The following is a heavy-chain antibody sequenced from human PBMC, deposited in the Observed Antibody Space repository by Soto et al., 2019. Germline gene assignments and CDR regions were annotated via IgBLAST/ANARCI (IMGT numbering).Heavy chain of an antibody. V-gene: IGHV3-23*01. CDR2: ISGSGGST. CDR1: GFTFTSYA. J-gene: IGHJ4*02. Sequence: GGSLRLSCSASGFTFTSYAMSWVRQAPGKGLEWVSAISGSGGSTYYADSVKGRFTISRDNSKNTLYLQMNSLRAEDTAVYYCAKDLSSGWPYFDYWGQGTLVTVSS. D-gene: IGHD6-19*01. CDR3: AKDLSSGWPYFDY.